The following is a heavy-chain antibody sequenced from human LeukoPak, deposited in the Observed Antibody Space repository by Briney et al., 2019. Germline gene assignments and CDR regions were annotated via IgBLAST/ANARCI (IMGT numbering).Heavy chain of an antibody. CDR1: GFTFSSYW. CDR2: IKQDGSEK. V-gene: IGHV3-7*01. Sequence: PGGSLRLSCAASGFTFSSYWMSWVRQAPGKGLEWVANIKQDGSEKYYVDSVKGRFTISRDNAKNSLYLQMNSLRAEDTAVYYCARAHSSSIRVSDYWGQGTLVTVSS. J-gene: IGHJ4*02. CDR3: ARAHSSSIRVSDY. D-gene: IGHD6-6*01.